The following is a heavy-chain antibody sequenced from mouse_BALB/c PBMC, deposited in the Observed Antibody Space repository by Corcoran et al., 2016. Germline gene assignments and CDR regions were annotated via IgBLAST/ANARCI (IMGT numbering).Heavy chain of an antibody. Sequence: EVQLQQSGPELVKPGASVKMSCKASGYTFTSYVMHWVKQKPGQGLEWIGYINPYNDGTKYNEKFKGKATLTSDKSSSTAYMELSILTSEDSAVYYCARGLLRRYYAMDYWGQGTSVTVSS. CDR1: GYTFTSYV. CDR3: ARGLLRRYYAMDY. J-gene: IGHJ4*01. CDR2: INPYNDGT. V-gene: IGHV1S136*01. D-gene: IGHD1-1*01.